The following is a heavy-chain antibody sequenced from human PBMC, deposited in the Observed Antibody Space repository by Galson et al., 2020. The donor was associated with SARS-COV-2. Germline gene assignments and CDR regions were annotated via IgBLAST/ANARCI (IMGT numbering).Heavy chain of an antibody. J-gene: IGHJ4*02. CDR2: IYPGGRT. V-gene: IGHV3-66*02. CDR3: TRDRIEVAGGQRHDF. Sequence: GGSLRLSCTASGFTVSSNYMSWVRQAPGQGLEWVSLIYPGGRTYYADSLKGRFTISRDISKDTLYLQMNSLRPEDTALYYCTRDRIEVAGGQRHDFWGQGTLVTVAS. CDR1: GFTVSSNY. D-gene: IGHD6-19*01.